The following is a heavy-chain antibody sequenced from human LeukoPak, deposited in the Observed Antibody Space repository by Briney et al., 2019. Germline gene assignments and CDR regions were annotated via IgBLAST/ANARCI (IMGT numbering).Heavy chain of an antibody. J-gene: IGHJ4*02. Sequence: SETLSLTCTVSGGSISSGGYYWSWIRQPLGKGLEWIGYIYHSGSTYYNPSLKSRVTISVDRSKNQFSLKLSSVTAADTAVYYCARGGDYYDSSGYYGYWGQGTLVTVSS. D-gene: IGHD3-22*01. CDR2: IYHSGST. CDR1: GGSISSGGYY. V-gene: IGHV4-30-2*01. CDR3: ARGGDYYDSSGYYGY.